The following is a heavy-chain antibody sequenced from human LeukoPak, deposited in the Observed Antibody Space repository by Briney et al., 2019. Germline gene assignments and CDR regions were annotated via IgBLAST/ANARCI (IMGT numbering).Heavy chain of an antibody. J-gene: IGHJ4*02. CDR2: IYHSGST. V-gene: IGHV4-39*01. D-gene: IGHD3-10*01. Sequence: PSETLSLTCTVSGGSISSSTHYWGWIRQPPGKGLEWIGSIYHSGSTYYNPSLKSRVTISVDTSKNQFSLKLSSVTAADTAVYYCARHDYYASGSFHWGLGTLVTVSS. CDR3: ARHDYYASGSFH. CDR1: GGSISSSTHY.